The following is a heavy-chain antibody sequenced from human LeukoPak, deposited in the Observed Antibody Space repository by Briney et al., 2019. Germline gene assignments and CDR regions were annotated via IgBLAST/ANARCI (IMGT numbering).Heavy chain of an antibody. D-gene: IGHD1/OR15-1a*01. CDR1: GGSISSGGYY. J-gene: IGHJ4*02. CDR2: IYYSGST. Sequence: SQTLSLTCTVSGGSISSGGYYWSWIRQHPGKGLEWIGYIYYSGSTYYNPSLKSRVTISVDTSKNQFSLKLSSVTAADTAVCYCARVGADLTGTPFDYWGQGTLVTVSS. CDR3: ARVGADLTGTPFDY. V-gene: IGHV4-31*03.